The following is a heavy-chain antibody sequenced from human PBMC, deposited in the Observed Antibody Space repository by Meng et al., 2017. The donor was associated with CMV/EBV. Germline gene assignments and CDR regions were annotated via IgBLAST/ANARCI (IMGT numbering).Heavy chain of an antibody. CDR1: GFSLSTGGVG. Sequence: QITLKESGSTLVKPXXPLTVTRPFSGFSLSTGGVGVGWIRQPPGKALEWLALIYWDDDKRYSPSLKSRLTITKDTSKTQVVLTVTNMDPVDTATYFCAHISILGVVNYWGQGTLVTVSS. J-gene: IGHJ4*02. V-gene: IGHV2-5*02. D-gene: IGHD3-3*01. CDR2: IYWDDDK. CDR3: AHISILGVVNY.